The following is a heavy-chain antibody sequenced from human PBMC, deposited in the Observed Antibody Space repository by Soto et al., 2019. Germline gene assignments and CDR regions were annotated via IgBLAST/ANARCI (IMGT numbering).Heavy chain of an antibody. D-gene: IGHD4-17*01. V-gene: IGHV4-39*01. J-gene: IGHJ4*02. CDR1: GGSVTNSSYY. Sequence: SETLSLTCTVAGGSVTNSSYYWGWIRQSPGKGLEWIGSVYYRGRSYSKSSVKSRVTISVDTSKNRFSLSLNSVTASDTAVYFCVSQRTTVPTQAYFDYWGPGALVTVSS. CDR3: VSQRTTVPTQAYFDY. CDR2: VYYRGRS.